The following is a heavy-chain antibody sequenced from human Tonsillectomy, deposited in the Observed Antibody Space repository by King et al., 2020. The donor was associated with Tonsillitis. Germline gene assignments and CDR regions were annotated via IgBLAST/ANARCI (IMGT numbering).Heavy chain of an antibody. D-gene: IGHD3-9*01. V-gene: IGHV4-30-2*01. Sequence: LQLQESGSGLVKPSQTLSLTCAVSGGSISRGGYSWGWIRQPPGKGLEWIGYIYHSGTTYYNPSLKSRVTISADRSRNQFSLNLRSVTAADTAVYYCASEYHDILPGNYNGFDPWGQGTLVTVSS. CDR2: IYHSGTT. CDR3: ASEYHDILPGNYNGFDP. J-gene: IGHJ5*02. CDR1: GGSISRGGYS.